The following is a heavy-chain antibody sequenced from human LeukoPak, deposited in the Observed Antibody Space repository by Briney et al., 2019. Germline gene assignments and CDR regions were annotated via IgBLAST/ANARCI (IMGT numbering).Heavy chain of an antibody. CDR3: TGHHQAYSRTY. V-gene: IGHV3-11*04. Sequence: GGSLRLSCAASGFTLSDHHMTWIRQAPGKGLEWVAYIFNSGSTVNYADSVKGRFTISRDNAKKSLYLQMSSLRAEDTAVYYCTGHHQAYSRTYWGQGTLVTVSS. CDR2: IFNSGSTV. D-gene: IGHD4-11*01. CDR1: GFTLSDHH. J-gene: IGHJ4*02.